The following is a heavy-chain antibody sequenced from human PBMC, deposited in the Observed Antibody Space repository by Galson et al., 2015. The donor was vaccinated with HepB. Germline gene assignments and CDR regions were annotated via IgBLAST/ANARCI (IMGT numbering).Heavy chain of an antibody. D-gene: IGHD1-1*01. CDR3: VCSGTTGSGWFDP. J-gene: IGHJ5*02. CDR1: GYTFTSYY. V-gene: IGHV1-46*01. CDR2: INPSGGST. Sequence: SVKVSCKASGYTFTSYYMHWVRQAPGQGLEWMGIINPSGGSTSYAQKFQGRVTMTRDTSTSTVYMELSSLRAEDTAVYYCVCSGTTGSGWFDPWGQGTLVTVSS.